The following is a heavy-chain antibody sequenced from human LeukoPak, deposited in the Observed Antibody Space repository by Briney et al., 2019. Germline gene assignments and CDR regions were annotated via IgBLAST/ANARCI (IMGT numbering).Heavy chain of an antibody. CDR1: GFTFSSYG. CDR3: AKDRLTYYYDSSAHFDY. V-gene: IGHV3-23*01. Sequence: GSLRLSCAASGFTFSSYGMSWVRQAPGKGLEWVSATSGSGGSTYCADSVKGRFTISRDNTKNTLYLQMNSLRAEDTAVYYCAKDRLTYYYDSSAHFDYWGQGTLVTVSS. D-gene: IGHD3-22*01. J-gene: IGHJ4*02. CDR2: TSGSGGST.